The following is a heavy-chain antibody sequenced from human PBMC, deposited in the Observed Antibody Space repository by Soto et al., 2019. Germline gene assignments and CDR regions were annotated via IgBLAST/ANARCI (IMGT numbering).Heavy chain of an antibody. Sequence: ASVKVSCKASGGSFSSFGISWVRQAPGQGLEWMGGIIPIFGTTNYAQKFQGRVTITADESTSTAYMELSSLTSDDTAVYYCARSYGSGTYAWFDPWGQGTLVTVSS. D-gene: IGHD3-10*01. V-gene: IGHV1-69*13. CDR2: IIPIFGTT. CDR1: GGSFSSFG. CDR3: ARSYGSGTYAWFDP. J-gene: IGHJ5*02.